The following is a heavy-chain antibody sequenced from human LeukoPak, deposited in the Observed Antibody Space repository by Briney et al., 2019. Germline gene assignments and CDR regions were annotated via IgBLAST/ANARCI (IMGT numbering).Heavy chain of an antibody. CDR3: ASLTDIEAGAVRY. CDR2: ISTSSSYI. CDR1: GFTFSSYS. D-gene: IGHD1-26*01. V-gene: IGHV3-21*01. J-gene: IGHJ4*02. Sequence: PGGSLRLSCSASGFTFSSYSMNWVRQAPGKGLEWVSSISTSSSYIYYADSVKGRFTISRDNAKNSLYLQMNSLRAEDTAVYYCASLTDIEAGAVRYWGQGTLVTVSS.